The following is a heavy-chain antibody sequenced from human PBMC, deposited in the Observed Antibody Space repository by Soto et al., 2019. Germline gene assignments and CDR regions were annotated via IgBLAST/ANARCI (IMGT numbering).Heavy chain of an antibody. J-gene: IGHJ6*02. CDR1: GGSFSNYA. CDR3: ARSGPHGIAAYFYALDV. Sequence: QVQLVQSGAEVKKPGSSVKVSCKASGGSFSNYAVTWVRQAPGQGLEWMGGIIPIFGRANYAQNFQDRVTISADESTNTVYMELSSLRSEDTADYYCARSGPHGIAAYFYALDVWGQGPTVTVSS. CDR2: IIPIFGRA. D-gene: IGHD5-12*01. V-gene: IGHV1-69*12.